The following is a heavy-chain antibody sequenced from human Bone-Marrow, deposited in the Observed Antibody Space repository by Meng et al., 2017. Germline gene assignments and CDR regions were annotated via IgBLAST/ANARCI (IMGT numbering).Heavy chain of an antibody. Sequence: VKPVEDGGVFGKPGGALNICCESSWFSISMSSRKGVDRAGGMWLRGVTSISSSSSCRYSVASVKSRFTISRDNAKNSLYLQMNNQRAEDTAVYYCACRQPNDYWGQGTLVTVSS. CDR3: ACRQPNDY. V-gene: IGHV3-21*01. CDR2: ISSSSSCR. J-gene: IGHJ4*02. CDR1: WFSISMSS.